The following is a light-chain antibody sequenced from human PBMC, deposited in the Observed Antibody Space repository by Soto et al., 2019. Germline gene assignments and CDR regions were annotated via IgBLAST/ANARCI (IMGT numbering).Light chain of an antibody. J-gene: IGKJ3*01. CDR1: QSVSGN. Sequence: EIVMTQPPATLSVSPGERATLSCRASQSVSGNLAWYQQKPGQAPRLLIYAASTRATGIPARFSGSGSGTEFTLTISSLQSEDFGVYYCQQYNNWPPITFGPGTKVDIK. CDR2: AAS. V-gene: IGKV3-15*01. CDR3: QQYNNWPPIT.